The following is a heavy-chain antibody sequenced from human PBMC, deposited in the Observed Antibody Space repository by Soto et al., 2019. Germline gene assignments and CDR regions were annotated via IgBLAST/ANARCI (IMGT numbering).Heavy chain of an antibody. CDR1: GGSISSSSYY. V-gene: IGHV4-39*01. Sequence: SETLSLTCTVSGGSISSSSYYWGWIRQPPGKGLEWIGSIYYSGSTYYNPSLKSRVTISVDTSKNQFSLKLSSVTAADTAVYYCARPHDYGDPYWYFDLWGRGTLVTVSS. D-gene: IGHD4-17*01. J-gene: IGHJ2*01. CDR3: ARPHDYGDPYWYFDL. CDR2: IYYSGST.